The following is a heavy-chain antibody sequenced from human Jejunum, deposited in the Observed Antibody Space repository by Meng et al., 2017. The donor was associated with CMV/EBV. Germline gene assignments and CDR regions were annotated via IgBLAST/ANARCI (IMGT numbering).Heavy chain of an antibody. CDR1: DYTFYTHA. J-gene: IGHJ4*02. V-gene: IGHV1-18*01. Sequence: QVQLVQSGAEVKKPGASVKVTCKASDYTFYTHAISWVRQAPGQGLEWMGWISAYNGNTNYAQTLQGRVTMTTDTSTSTAYMELGSLRSDDTAVYYCARVEVGITSGDYWGQGTLVTVSS. CDR3: ARVEVGITSGDY. CDR2: ISAYNGNT. D-gene: IGHD1-26*01.